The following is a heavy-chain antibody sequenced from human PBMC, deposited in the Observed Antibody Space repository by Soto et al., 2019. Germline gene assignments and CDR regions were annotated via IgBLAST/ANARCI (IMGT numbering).Heavy chain of an antibody. J-gene: IGHJ4*02. CDR3: ARVRENYFDS. Sequence: QMQLQESGPGLVSPSQTLSLTCTVSGGSISSDGDYYRWSWIRQHPGKGLEWIGYIYDSGSPYYHLSPETRVTISVATSNNHFSLQLSSLSAADTALYYCARVRENYFDSWGQGILVTVSS. V-gene: IGHV4-31*03. CDR2: IYDSGSP. CDR1: GGSISSDGDYYR.